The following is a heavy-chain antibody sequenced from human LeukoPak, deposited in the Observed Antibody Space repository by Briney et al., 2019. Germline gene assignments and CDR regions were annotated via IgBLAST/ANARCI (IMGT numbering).Heavy chain of an antibody. CDR1: GGSFSGYY. Sequence: PSETLSLTCAVYGGSFSGYYWSWIRQPPGKGLEWIGEINHSGSTNYNPSLKSRVTISVDTSKNQFSLKLSSVTAADTAVYYCARDQWDSGTYYFGYWGQGTLVTVSS. D-gene: IGHD1-14*01. V-gene: IGHV4-34*01. J-gene: IGHJ4*02. CDR2: INHSGST. CDR3: ARDQWDSGTYYFGY.